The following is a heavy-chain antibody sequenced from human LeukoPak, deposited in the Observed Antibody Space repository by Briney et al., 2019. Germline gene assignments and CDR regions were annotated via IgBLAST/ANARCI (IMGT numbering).Heavy chain of an antibody. CDR2: ISSSSSYI. CDR1: GFTFSSYS. J-gene: IGHJ3*02. CDR3: ARGNSHAFDI. V-gene: IGHV3-21*01. Sequence: PGGSLRLSCAASGFTFSSYSMNWVRQAPGKGLEWVSSISSSSSYIYYADSVKGRFTISRDNAKNTLYLQMNSLRVEDTAVYYCARGNSHAFDIWGQGTMVTVSS. D-gene: IGHD3-10*01.